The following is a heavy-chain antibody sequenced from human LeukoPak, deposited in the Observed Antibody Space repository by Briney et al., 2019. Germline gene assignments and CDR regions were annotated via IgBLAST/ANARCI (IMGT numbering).Heavy chain of an antibody. D-gene: IGHD3-10*01. V-gene: IGHV1-69*04. Sequence: ASVKVSCKASGGTFSNYAISWVRQAPGQGLEWMGRIIPTLGAANYAQKFQGRVTMTADRSTNTVYMDLSSLRSEDTAVYYCARAPDYYGSRSYYRIYWGQGTLVTVSS. CDR3: ARAPDYYGSRSYYRIY. CDR2: IIPTLGAA. CDR1: GGTFSNYA. J-gene: IGHJ4*02.